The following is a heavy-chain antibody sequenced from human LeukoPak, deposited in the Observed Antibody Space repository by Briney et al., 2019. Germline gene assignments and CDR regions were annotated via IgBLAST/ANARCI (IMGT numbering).Heavy chain of an antibody. CDR3: AKTRWQWTRKYFDF. D-gene: IGHD5-24*01. Sequence: GGSLRLSCAASGFTFSSYAMSWVRQAPGKGLEWISTITVDDVTYYAASVKGRFTISRYNSRNTLSLQMTSLRAEDSAVYYCAKTRWQWTRKYFDFWGQGPLVNVSS. CDR1: GFTFSSYA. CDR2: ITVDDVT. V-gene: IGHV3-23*01. J-gene: IGHJ4*02.